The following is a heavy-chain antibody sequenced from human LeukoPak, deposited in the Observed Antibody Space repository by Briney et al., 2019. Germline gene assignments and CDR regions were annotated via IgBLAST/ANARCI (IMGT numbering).Heavy chain of an antibody. Sequence: SETLSLTCTVSGGSISSYYWNWLRQPPGKGLEWIGNVFYSGSTDYNPSLKSRVTISLDTTKNQFSLRLSSVTAADTAVYYCARDSGSGWYLKYWGQGTLVTVSS. CDR3: ARDSGSGWYLKY. D-gene: IGHD6-19*01. V-gene: IGHV4-59*01. CDR2: VFYSGST. J-gene: IGHJ4*02. CDR1: GGSISSYY.